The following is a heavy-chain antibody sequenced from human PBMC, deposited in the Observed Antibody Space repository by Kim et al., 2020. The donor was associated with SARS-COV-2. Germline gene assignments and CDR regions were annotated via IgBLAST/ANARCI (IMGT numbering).Heavy chain of an antibody. CDR1: GFTFSSYW. V-gene: IGHV3-7*01. D-gene: IGHD5-12*01. CDR2: IKQDGSEK. Sequence: GGPLRLSCAASGFTFSSYWMSWVRQAPGKGLEWVANIKQDGSEKYYVDSVKGRFTISRDNAKNSLYLQMNSLRAEDTAVYYCARDLWLRYYYYGMDVWGQGTTVTVSS. J-gene: IGHJ6*02. CDR3: ARDLWLRYYYYGMDV.